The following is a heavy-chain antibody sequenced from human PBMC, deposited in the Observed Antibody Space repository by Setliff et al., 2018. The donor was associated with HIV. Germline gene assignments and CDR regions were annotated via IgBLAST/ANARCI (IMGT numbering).Heavy chain of an antibody. J-gene: IGHJ6*03. D-gene: IGHD3-10*01. CDR3: ARRRYGSGSYYGFYYYMDV. Sequence: PSETLSLTCTVPGDSISRGSYYWGWIRQPPGKGLEWIGNILYGGSTYYNLSLKSRITMSVDTSKNRFSLELSSVTATDTAVYYCARRRYGSGSYYGFYYYMDVWGKGTTVTVSS. CDR1: GDSISRGSYY. V-gene: IGHV4-39*01. CDR2: ILYGGST.